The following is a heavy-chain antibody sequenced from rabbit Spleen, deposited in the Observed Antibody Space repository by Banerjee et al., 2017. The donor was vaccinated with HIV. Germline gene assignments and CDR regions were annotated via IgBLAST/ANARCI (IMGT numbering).Heavy chain of an antibody. D-gene: IGHD8-1*01. V-gene: IGHV1S45*01. CDR1: GFSFSSGCD. Sequence: QEQLEESGGGLVKPGASLTLTCTASGFSFSSGCDMCWVRQAPGKGLEWIARIYGGSSGSTYYASWVNGRFTISRPSSTTVTLQMTSLTVADTATYFCARDTGSSFSSYGMDLWGPGTLVT. J-gene: IGHJ6*01. CDR3: ARDTGSSFSSYGMDL. CDR2: IYGGSSGST.